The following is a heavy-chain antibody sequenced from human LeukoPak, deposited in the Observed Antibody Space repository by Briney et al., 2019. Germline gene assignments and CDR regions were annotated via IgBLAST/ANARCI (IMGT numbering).Heavy chain of an antibody. V-gene: IGHV3-23*01. CDR1: GFTFSNFA. D-gene: IGHD5-18*01. J-gene: IGHJ4*02. CDR3: ARDPPAVTANTYG. CDR2: LYGGGDVT. Sequence: GGSLRLSCAASGFTFSNFAMTWVRQAPGKGLEWVSGLYGGGDVTYYADSVKGRFTISRDGSKNTLYLQMNSLRVEDTAVYYCARDPPAVTANTYGWGQGTLVTISS.